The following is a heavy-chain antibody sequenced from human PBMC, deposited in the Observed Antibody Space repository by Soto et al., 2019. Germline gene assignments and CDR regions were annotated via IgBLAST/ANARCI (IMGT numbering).Heavy chain of an antibody. V-gene: IGHV3-13*04. D-gene: IGHD1-26*01. CDR1: GFTFSSYD. CDR2: IGTAGDT. J-gene: IGHJ6*02. CDR3: ARALAEWELPRYYGMDV. Sequence: PGGSLRLSCAASGFTFSSYDMHWVRQATGKGLEWVSAIGTAGDTYYPGSVKGRFTISRENAKNSLYLQMNSLRAGDTAVYYCARALAEWELPRYYGMDVWGQGTTVTVSS.